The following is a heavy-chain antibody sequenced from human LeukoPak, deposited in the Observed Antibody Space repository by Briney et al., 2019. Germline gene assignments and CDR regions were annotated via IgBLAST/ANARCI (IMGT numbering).Heavy chain of an antibody. V-gene: IGHV1-24*01. J-gene: IGHJ4*02. Sequence: GASVTVSCKVSGYTLTELSMHWVRQAPGKGREWMGGFDPEDGETIYAQKFQGRVTMTEDTSTDTAYMELSSLRSEDTAGYYCATGRLSNYYFDYWGQGTLVTVSS. CDR3: ATGRLSNYYFDY. CDR1: GYTLTELS. CDR2: FDPEDGET. D-gene: IGHD4-11*01.